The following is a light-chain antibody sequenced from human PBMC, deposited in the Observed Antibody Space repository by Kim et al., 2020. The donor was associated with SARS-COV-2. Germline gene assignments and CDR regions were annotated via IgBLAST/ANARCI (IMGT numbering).Light chain of an antibody. V-gene: IGKV1-39*01. CDR3: QQSYSTPRT. CDR1: QSISSY. CDR2: AAS. Sequence: ASVGERVTITRRASQSISSYLSWYQQRPGKAPKLPIYAASSLQSGVPSRFSGSGSGTDFTLTISSPHREDFATYYGQQSYSTPRTFGQGTKVEIK. J-gene: IGKJ1*01.